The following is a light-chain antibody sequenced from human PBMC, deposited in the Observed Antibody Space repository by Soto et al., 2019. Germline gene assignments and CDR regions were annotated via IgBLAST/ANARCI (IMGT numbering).Light chain of an antibody. CDR1: QSISSY. J-gene: IGKJ4*01. CDR3: QERGRWPRAA. Sequence: DIQMTQSPSSLSASVGDSVTITCRASQSISSYLNWYQQKPGKAPKLLIYAASSLQSGVPSRFSGSGSGTDFTLTISSLEPEDVAVYYCQERGRWPRAAFGGGTRVDIK. V-gene: IGKV1-39*01. CDR2: AAS.